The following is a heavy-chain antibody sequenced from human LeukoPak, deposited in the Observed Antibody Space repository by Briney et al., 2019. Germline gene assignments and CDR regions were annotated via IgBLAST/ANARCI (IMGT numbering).Heavy chain of an antibody. D-gene: IGHD3-22*01. V-gene: IGHV4-39*07. CDR3: KGSSGYPYYYYMDV. Sequence: SETLSLTCTVSGGSISSYYWSWIRQPPGKGLEWIGSIYYSGSTYYNPSLKSRVTISVDTSKNQFSLKLSSVTAADTAVYYCKGSSGYPYYYYMDVWGKGTTVTASS. CDR1: GGSISSYY. J-gene: IGHJ6*03. CDR2: IYYSGST.